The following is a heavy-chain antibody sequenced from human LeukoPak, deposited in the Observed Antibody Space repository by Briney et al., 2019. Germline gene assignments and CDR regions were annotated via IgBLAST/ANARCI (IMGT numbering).Heavy chain of an antibody. J-gene: IGHJ4*02. Sequence: EGSLRLSCAASGFTFSSYWVHWVRQVPGKGLVWVSRITSEGSSTSYADSVKGRFTISRDNAKNTLYLQMNSLRAEDTAVYYCARGSSVVALDWGQGTLVTVSS. CDR2: ITSEGSST. V-gene: IGHV3-74*01. CDR3: ARGSSVVALD. D-gene: IGHD2-15*01. CDR1: GFTFSSYW.